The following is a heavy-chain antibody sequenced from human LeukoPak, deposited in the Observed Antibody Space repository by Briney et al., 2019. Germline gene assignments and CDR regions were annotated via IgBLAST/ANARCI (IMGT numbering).Heavy chain of an antibody. J-gene: IGHJ6*02. CDR3: ARSSGSYDGYYGMEV. V-gene: IGHV3-9*01. Sequence: GGSLRLSCGVSEFTFDGYVIHWVRQGTGKGLEWVAAMSWTSGSIAYADSVKGRFNIFRDNAQSSLYLQMNSLRAEDTAFYYCARSSGSYDGYYGMEVWGQGTTVIVSS. CDR1: EFTFDGYV. D-gene: IGHD6-19*01. CDR2: MSWTSGSI.